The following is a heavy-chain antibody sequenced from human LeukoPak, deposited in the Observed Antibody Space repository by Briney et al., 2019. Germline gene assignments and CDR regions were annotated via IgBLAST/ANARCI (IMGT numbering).Heavy chain of an antibody. CDR2: MDGDGGSA. CDR1: GVTFSTYW. J-gene: IGHJ4*02. V-gene: IGHV3-74*01. D-gene: IGHD6-19*01. CDR3: ARAREAQWLVDY. Sequence: GGSLRLSCAASGVTFSTYWRHWVRQVPGKGLVWASRMDGDGGSATYADSVKGRFTISRDNAKNTLYLQMDSLRVEDTAVYYCARAREAQWLVDYWGQGALVTVSS.